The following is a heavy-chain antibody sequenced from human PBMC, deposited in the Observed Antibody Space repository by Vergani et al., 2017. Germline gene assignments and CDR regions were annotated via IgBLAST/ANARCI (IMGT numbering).Heavy chain of an antibody. Sequence: VQLVESGGGLVQTGGSLRISCAASGFTFSKSWMTWVRQAPGKGMEMVAKINTDGSQTYHVGPVRGRFTISRDNAKNSLDLQMNRLRVEDTAVYYCARLSMYSRDHWGQGILVTVSS. CDR2: INTDGSQT. D-gene: IGHD2-21*01. CDR3: ARLSMYSRDH. V-gene: IGHV3-7*01. CDR1: GFTFSKSW. J-gene: IGHJ4*02.